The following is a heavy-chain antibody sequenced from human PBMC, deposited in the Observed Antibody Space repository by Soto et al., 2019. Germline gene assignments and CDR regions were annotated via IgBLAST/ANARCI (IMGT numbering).Heavy chain of an antibody. D-gene: IGHD6-25*01. CDR1: GGSIGSYY. CDR3: ARTESGSWSFFYYGMDV. Sequence: QVQLKESGPGLVKPSETLALTCTVSGGSIGSYYWSWIRQPPGRGLEWIGCVYYSDGTNYNPSLKSRVTMSMDKSNNQFSLRLSSVTAADTAVYYCARTESGSWSFFYYGMDVWGQGTTVTVSS. V-gene: IGHV4-59*01. J-gene: IGHJ6*02. CDR2: VYYSDGT.